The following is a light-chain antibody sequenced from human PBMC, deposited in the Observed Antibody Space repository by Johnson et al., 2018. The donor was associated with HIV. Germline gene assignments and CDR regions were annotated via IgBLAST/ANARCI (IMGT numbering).Light chain of an antibody. V-gene: IGLV1-51*02. J-gene: IGLJ1*01. CDR2: ENN. Sequence: QSVLTKPPSVSAAPGQKVTISCSGSSSNIGNNYVSWYQQLPGTAPKLLIYENNKRPSGIPDRFSGSKSGTSATLGITGLQTGDEADYYCGTWDSSLSRYVFDTGTKVTVL. CDR1: SSNIGNNY. CDR3: GTWDSSLSRYV.